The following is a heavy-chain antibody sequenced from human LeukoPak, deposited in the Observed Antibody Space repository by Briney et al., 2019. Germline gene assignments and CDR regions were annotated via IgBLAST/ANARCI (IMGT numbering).Heavy chain of an antibody. CDR3: AREGMTFGGADY. V-gene: IGHV4-39*07. J-gene: IGHJ4*02. CDR1: GFTFRSYS. Sequence: GSLILSCAASGFTFRSYSMSWVRQAPGKGLEWIGSIYYSGSTYYNPPLKSRVTISIDTSKNQFSLKLSSVTAADTAVYYCAREGMTFGGADYWGQGTLVTVSS. CDR2: IYYSGST. D-gene: IGHD3-16*01.